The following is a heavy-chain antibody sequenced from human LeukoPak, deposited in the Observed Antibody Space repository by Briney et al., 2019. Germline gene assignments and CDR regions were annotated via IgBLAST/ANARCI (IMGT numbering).Heavy chain of an antibody. D-gene: IGHD6-13*01. Sequence: SETLSLTCAVYGGSFSGYYWSWIRQPPGKGLEWIGEINHSGSTNYNPSLKSRVTISVDTSKNQFSLKLSSVTAADTAVYYCARTRQLVNYYYGMDVWGQGTTVTVSS. CDR3: ARTRQLVNYYYGMDV. J-gene: IGHJ6*02. CDR1: GGSFSGYY. V-gene: IGHV4-34*01. CDR2: INHSGST.